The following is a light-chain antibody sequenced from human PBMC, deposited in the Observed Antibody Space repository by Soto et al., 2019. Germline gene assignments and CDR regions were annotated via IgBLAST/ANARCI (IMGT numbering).Light chain of an antibody. CDR3: QQNYRATPWT. V-gene: IGKV1-39*01. J-gene: IGKJ1*01. Sequence: DIQMTQSPSSLSASVGDRITITYRASQSISRYLNWYQHKPGKAPKLLINAASSLERGVPSRFSGGGSGTDFTLNISSLQPDDFATYYCQQNYRATPWTFGQGTKVEVK. CDR1: QSISRY. CDR2: AAS.